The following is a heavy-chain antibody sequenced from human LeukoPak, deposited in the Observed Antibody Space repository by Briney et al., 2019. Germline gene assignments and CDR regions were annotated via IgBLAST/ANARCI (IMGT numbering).Heavy chain of an antibody. J-gene: IGHJ4*02. V-gene: IGHV4-61*01. CDR1: GGSVSSGSYY. CDR2: IYYSGST. D-gene: IGHD3-10*01. Sequence: SETLSLTCTVSGGSVSSGSYYWSWLRQPPGKGLEGIGYIYYSGSTNYNPSLKSRVTISVDTSKNQFSLKLSSVTAADTAVYYCARNPSTINYYGSGSYDYWGQGTLVTVSS. CDR3: ARNPSTINYYGSGSYDY.